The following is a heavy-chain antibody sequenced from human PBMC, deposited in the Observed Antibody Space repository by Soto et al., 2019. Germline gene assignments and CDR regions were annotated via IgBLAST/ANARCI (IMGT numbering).Heavy chain of an antibody. V-gene: IGHV4-39*01. J-gene: IGHJ4*02. CDR1: GGSISSSSYY. CDR3: ARVVTWELLQFYFDY. D-gene: IGHD1-26*01. Sequence: SETLSLTCTVSGGSISSSSYYWGWIRQPPGKGLEWIGSIYYSGSTYYNPSLKSRVTISVDTSKNQFSLKLSSVTAADTAVYYCARVVTWELLQFYFDYWGQGTLVTVSS. CDR2: IYYSGST.